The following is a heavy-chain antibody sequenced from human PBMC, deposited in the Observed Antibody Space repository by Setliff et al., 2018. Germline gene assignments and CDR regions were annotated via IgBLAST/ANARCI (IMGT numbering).Heavy chain of an antibody. V-gene: IGHV1-18*01. D-gene: IGHD2-8*01. CDR2: TSPHSGRA. CDR3: ERLVRYCTATACQRTSGDDL. J-gene: IGHJ5*02. Sequence: GASLKVSCKASGYTFSDYGVSWVRQAPGQGLEWMGWTSPHSGRAFYAPQFQDRVIMTTDTSTNTAYLDLRSLRSDDTAVYYCERLVRYCTATACQRTSGDDLWGQGTLVTVPS. CDR1: GYTFSDYG.